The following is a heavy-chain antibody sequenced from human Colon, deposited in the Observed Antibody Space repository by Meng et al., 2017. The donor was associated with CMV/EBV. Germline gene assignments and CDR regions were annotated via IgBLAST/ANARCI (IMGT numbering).Heavy chain of an antibody. CDR3: ARDRASLYYQFDS. J-gene: IGHJ4*02. Sequence: QVQLVQSGFEVKRPGASLKVSCKASGYSFTVYYLHWLRQAPGQRLEWLGRINTDDGDTKYAPKFRGRATMTRDTSITTAYMELDGLTSDDTATYYCARDRASLYYQFDSWGQGTLVTVSS. D-gene: IGHD5/OR15-5a*01. CDR1: GYSFTVYY. CDR2: INTDDGDT. V-gene: IGHV1-2*06.